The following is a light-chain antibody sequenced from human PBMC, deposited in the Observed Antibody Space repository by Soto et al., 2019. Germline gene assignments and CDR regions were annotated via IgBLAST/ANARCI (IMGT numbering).Light chain of an antibody. CDR3: SSYTSSSTTYV. J-gene: IGLJ1*01. V-gene: IGLV2-14*01. CDR1: SSDVGGYNY. CDR2: DVT. Sequence: QSALTQPASVSGSPGQSITISCTGTSSDVGGYNYVSWYQQHPVKAPKLMIDDVTNRPSGVSDRFSGSKSGNTASLTISGLQAEDEADYYCSSYTSSSTTYVFGPGTKLTVL.